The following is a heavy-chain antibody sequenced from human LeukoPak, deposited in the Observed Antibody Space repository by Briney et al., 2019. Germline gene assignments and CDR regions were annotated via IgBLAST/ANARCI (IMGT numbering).Heavy chain of an antibody. CDR1: GFTFSAYW. CDR2: IKEDASEK. V-gene: IGHV3-7*01. J-gene: IGHJ5*02. CDR3: ARERVIAAAGDGFDP. D-gene: IGHD2-21*01. Sequence: PGGSLRLSCAASGFTFSAYWMSWVRQAPGKGLEWVANIKEDASEKYYVDSVKGRFTISRDNAKNSLFLQMNGLRDEDTALYYCARERVIAAAGDGFDPWGQGTLVTVSS.